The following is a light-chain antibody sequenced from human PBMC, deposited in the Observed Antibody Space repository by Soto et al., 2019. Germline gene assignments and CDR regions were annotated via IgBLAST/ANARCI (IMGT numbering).Light chain of an antibody. CDR1: QTVSSNF. CDR3: QHYNSYSEA. V-gene: IGKV3-20*01. CDR2: GAS. J-gene: IGKJ1*01. Sequence: MVLTQSPGTLSLSPLYRSTLSFSSSQTVSSNFLAWYQQRPAQAPRLLIHGASTRATGITDRFSGSGSGTEFTLTISSLQPDDFATYYCQHYNSYSEAFGQGTKVDIK.